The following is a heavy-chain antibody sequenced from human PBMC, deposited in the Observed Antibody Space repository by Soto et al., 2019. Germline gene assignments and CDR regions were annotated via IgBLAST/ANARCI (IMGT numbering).Heavy chain of an antibody. CDR2: ISSSSSTI. J-gene: IGHJ5*02. CDR1: GFTFSSYS. Sequence: GSLRLSCAASGFTFSSYSMNWVRQAPGKGLEWVSYISSSSSTIYYADSVKGRFTISRDNAKNSLYLQMNSLRDEDTAVYYCARGLLSMNWFDPWGQGTLVTVSS. V-gene: IGHV3-48*02. D-gene: IGHD2-2*01. CDR3: ARGLLSMNWFDP.